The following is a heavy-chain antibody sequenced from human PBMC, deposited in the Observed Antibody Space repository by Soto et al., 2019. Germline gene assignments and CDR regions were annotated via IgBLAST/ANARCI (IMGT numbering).Heavy chain of an antibody. CDR3: ARMGGSGTYYYYYYYMDV. V-gene: IGHV4-59*01. CDR1: GGSISSYY. CDR2: IYYSGST. Sequence: SETLSLTCTVSGGSISSYYWSWIRQPPGKGLEWIGYIYYSGSTNYNPSLKSRVTISVDTSKNQFSLKLSSVTAADTAVYYCARMGGSGTYYYYYYYMDVCGKGTSVTVSS. D-gene: IGHD2-15*01. J-gene: IGHJ6*03.